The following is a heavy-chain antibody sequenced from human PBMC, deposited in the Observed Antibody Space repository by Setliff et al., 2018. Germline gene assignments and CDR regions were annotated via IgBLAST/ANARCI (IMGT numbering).Heavy chain of an antibody. D-gene: IGHD1-26*01. J-gene: IGHJ3*01. Sequence: ASVKVSCKASGYTFTSYGFSRVRQAPGQGLEWMGRISVYNGNTNYGQKYQGRVAMTTDTSTNTVYMELRSLRSDDTAVYFCVREYSGGGLTWGQGTMATVSS. CDR2: ISVYNGNT. CDR3: VREYSGGGLT. V-gene: IGHV1-18*01. CDR1: GYTFTSYG.